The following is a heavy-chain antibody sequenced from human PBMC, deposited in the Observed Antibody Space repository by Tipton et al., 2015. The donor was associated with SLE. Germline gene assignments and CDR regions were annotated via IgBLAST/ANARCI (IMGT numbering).Heavy chain of an antibody. J-gene: IGHJ5*02. Sequence: TLSLTCTVSGASISSGSYHWSWIRQPAGKELEWIGHIYTSGATWYNPSLRGRVTISTDMSKNQFYLELNSVTAADTAVYYCARNTGYCSGGSCFPWITWGQGTLLTVSS. V-gene: IGHV4-61*09. CDR2: IYTSGAT. CDR1: GASISSGSYH. D-gene: IGHD2-15*01. CDR3: ARNTGYCSGGSCFPWIT.